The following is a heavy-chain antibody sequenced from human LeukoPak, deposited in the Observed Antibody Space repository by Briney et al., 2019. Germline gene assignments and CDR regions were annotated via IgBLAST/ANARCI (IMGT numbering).Heavy chain of an antibody. D-gene: IGHD5-24*01. V-gene: IGHV4-39*07. Sequence: SETLSLTCTVSGGSISSSSYYWGWIRPPPGKGLEWIGEINHSGSTNYNPSLKSRVTISVDTSKNQFSLKLSSVTAADTAVYYCARGEMATALNDYWGQGTLVTVSS. CDR1: GGSISSSSYY. J-gene: IGHJ4*02. CDR2: INHSGST. CDR3: ARGEMATALNDY.